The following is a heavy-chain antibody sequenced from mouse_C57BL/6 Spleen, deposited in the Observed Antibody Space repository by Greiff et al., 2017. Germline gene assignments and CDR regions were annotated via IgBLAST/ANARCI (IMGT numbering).Heavy chain of an antibody. CDR3: ARYGYGSSYDDDAMDY. Sequence: EVQRVESGGGLVQPGGSLSLSCAASGFTFTDYYMSWVRQPPGKALEWLGFIRNKADGYTPEYSASGKGRFTISRDNSQSILYLQRNALRAEDSATYYCARYGYGSSYDDDAMDYWGQGTSVTVSS. J-gene: IGHJ4*01. V-gene: IGHV7-3*01. CDR2: IRNKADGYTP. D-gene: IGHD1-1*01. CDR1: GFTFTDYY.